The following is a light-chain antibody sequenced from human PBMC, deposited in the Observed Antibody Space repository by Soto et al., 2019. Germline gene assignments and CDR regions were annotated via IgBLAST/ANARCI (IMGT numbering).Light chain of an antibody. CDR3: CSYGFAGSDYLV. V-gene: IGLV2-8*01. CDR2: EVN. CDR1: SSDVGGNDD. Sequence: QSVLTQPPSASGSPGQSVTISCTGASSDVGGNDDVSWYQHHPGKVPKLMIFEVNKRPSGVPHRFSGSKSGNTASLTVSGLQAEDEADYYCCSYGFAGSDYLVFGGGTKLTV. J-gene: IGLJ3*02.